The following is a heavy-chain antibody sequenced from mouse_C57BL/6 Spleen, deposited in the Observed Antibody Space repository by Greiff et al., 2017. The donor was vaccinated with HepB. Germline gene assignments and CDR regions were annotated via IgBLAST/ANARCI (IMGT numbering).Heavy chain of an antibody. D-gene: IGHD1-3*01. Sequence: EVQGVESGGDLVKPGGSLKLSCAASGFTFSSYGMSWVRQTPDKRLEWVATISSGGSYTYYPDSVKGRFTISRDNAKNTLYLQMSSLKSEDTAMYYCAREWDWYFDVWGTGTTVTVSS. J-gene: IGHJ1*03. V-gene: IGHV5-6*01. CDR1: GFTFSSYG. CDR2: ISSGGSYT. CDR3: AREWDWYFDV.